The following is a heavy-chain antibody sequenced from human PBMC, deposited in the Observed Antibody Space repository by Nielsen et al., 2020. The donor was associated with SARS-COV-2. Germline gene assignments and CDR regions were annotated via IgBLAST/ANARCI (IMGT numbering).Heavy chain of an antibody. D-gene: IGHD5-12*01. J-gene: IGHJ6*02. CDR2: IYFTGRT. CDR1: GASISSGGYF. Sequence: SETLSLTCTVSGASISSGGYFWSWIRQHPGKGLEWIGYIYFTGRTSYNPSLKSRVAMSVDTSKNQFSLDLKSVTVADTAVYYCAREASGYDHYKYGMDVWGLGATVTVSS. CDR3: AREASGYDHYKYGMDV. V-gene: IGHV4-31*03.